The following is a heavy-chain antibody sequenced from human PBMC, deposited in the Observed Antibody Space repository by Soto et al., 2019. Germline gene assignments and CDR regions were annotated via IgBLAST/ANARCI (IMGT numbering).Heavy chain of an antibody. CDR3: ARDSYYDFWSGYYYYYYGMDV. CDR1: GYTFTGYY. J-gene: IGHJ6*02. CDR2: INPNSGGT. Sequence: ASVKVSCKASGYTFTGYYMHWVPQAPTQGLEWMGWINPNSGGTNYAQKFQGWVTMTRDTSISTAYMELSRLRSDDTAVYYCARDSYYDFWSGYYYYYYGMDVWGQGTTVTAP. V-gene: IGHV1-2*04. D-gene: IGHD3-3*01.